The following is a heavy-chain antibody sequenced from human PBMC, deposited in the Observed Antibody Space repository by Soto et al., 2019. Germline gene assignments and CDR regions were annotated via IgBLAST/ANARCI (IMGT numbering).Heavy chain of an antibody. CDR1: GYTLSVYV. D-gene: IGHD3-16*02. J-gene: IGHJ4*02. V-gene: IGHV1-3*01. CDR2: INAGNGNT. Sequence: ASVKVCCKTSGYTLSVYVMDCVSNKHGQRLEWMGWINAGNGNTKYSQKFQGRLTITTDTSTNTVYMELSSLTSEDKAMYYCTRSAKSPYGGLIGPFDYWGQGNLVTVSS. CDR3: TRSAKSPYGGLIGPFDY.